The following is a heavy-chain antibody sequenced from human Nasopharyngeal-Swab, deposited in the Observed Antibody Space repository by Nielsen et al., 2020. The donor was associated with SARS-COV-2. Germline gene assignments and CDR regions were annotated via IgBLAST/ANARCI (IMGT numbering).Heavy chain of an antibody. CDR2: ISSSGSTI. CDR3: AKDRLYCSSTSCYGKGLHYYGMDV. CDR1: GFKFSDYY. J-gene: IGHJ6*02. Sequence: GESLKISCAGTGFKFSDYYMNWIRQAPGKGLEWVSYISSSGSTIYYADSVKGRFTISRDNSKNTLYLQMNSLRAEDTAVYYCAKDRLYCSSTSCYGKGLHYYGMDVWGQGTTVTVSS. V-gene: IGHV3-11*04. D-gene: IGHD2-2*01.